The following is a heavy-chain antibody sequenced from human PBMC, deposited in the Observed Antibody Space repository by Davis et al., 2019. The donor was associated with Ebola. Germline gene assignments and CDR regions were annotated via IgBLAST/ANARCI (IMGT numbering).Heavy chain of an antibody. CDR2: ISAYNGNT. Sequence: ASVKVSCKASGYTFTSYGISWVRQAPGQGLEWMGWISAYNGNTNYAQKVQGRVTMTTDTSTGTAYLDLRSLRSDDTAVYFCARTSIVGTTTTASDIWGQGTSVTVSS. CDR3: ARTSIVGTTTTASDI. V-gene: IGHV1-18*04. J-gene: IGHJ3*02. CDR1: GYTFTSYG. D-gene: IGHD1-26*01.